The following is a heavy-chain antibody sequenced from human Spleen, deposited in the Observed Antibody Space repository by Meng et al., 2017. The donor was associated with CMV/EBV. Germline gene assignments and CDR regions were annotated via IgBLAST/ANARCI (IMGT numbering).Heavy chain of an antibody. V-gene: IGHV3-11*06. CDR2: ISSSSSYI. CDR1: GFTFSDYY. D-gene: IGHD4-17*01. Sequence: GESLKISCAASGFTFSDYYMSWIRQAPGKGLEWVSSISSSSSYIDYADSVKGRFTISRDNAKNSLYLQMNSLRAEDTAVYYCARDLLDERTTVTPFDAFDIWGQGTMVTVSS. CDR3: ARDLLDERTTVTPFDAFDI. J-gene: IGHJ3*02.